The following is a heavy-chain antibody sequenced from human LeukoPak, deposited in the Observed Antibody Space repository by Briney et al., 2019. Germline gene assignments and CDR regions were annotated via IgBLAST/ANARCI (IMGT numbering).Heavy chain of an antibody. Sequence: GGSLRLSCAASGFTFSSYSMNWVRQAPGKGLEWVSSISSSSYIYYADSVKGRFTISRDNAKNSLYLQMNSLRAEDTAVYYCARGRFYGEGSGGGAITYWGQGTLVTVSS. J-gene: IGHJ4*02. CDR1: GFTFSSYS. V-gene: IGHV3-21*01. CDR2: ISSSSYI. D-gene: IGHD4-17*01. CDR3: ARGRFYGEGSGGGAITY.